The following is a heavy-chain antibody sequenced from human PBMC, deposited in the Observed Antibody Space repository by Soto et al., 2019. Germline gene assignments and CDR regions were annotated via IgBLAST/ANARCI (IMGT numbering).Heavy chain of an antibody. CDR1: GFTISSYA. V-gene: IGHV3-48*04. CDR3: ATGQRYDFWSGYFTPEGYYYYMDV. D-gene: IGHD3-3*01. CDR2: ISSSGSTI. J-gene: IGHJ6*03. Sequence: PGGSLRLSCAASGFTISSYAMSWVRQAPGKGLEWVSYISSSGSTIYYADSVKGRFTISRDNAKNSLYLQMNSLRAEDTAVYYCATGQRYDFWSGYFTPEGYYYYMDVWGKGTTVTVSS.